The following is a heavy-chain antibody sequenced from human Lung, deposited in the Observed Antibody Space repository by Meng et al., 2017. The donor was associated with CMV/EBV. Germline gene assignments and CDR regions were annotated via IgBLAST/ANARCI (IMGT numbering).Heavy chain of an antibody. CDR2: IRYDGSNK. V-gene: IGHV3-30*02. J-gene: IGHJ5*02. CDR3: AKDQRIIRHCSSTSCYTWFDP. Sequence: GGSXRLXCAASGFXFSSYGMHWVRQAPGKGLEWVAFIRYDGSNKYYADSVKGRFTISRDNSKNTLYLQMNSLRAEDTAVYYCAKDQRIIRHCSSTSCYTWFDPWXQGTXVTVSS. D-gene: IGHD2-2*02. CDR1: GFXFSSYG.